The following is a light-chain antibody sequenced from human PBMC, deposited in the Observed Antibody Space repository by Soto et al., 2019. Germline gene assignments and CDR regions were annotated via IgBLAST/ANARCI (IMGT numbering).Light chain of an antibody. Sequence: QSVLTQPASVSGSPGQLITISCTGTSSDVGSYNLVSWYQQHPGKAPKLMIYEGSKRPSGVSNRFSGSKSGNTASLTISGLQAEDEADYYCISYTGSSTSYVFGSGTKVTVL. J-gene: IGLJ1*01. V-gene: IGLV2-14*02. CDR3: ISYTGSSTSYV. CDR1: SSDVGSYNL. CDR2: EGS.